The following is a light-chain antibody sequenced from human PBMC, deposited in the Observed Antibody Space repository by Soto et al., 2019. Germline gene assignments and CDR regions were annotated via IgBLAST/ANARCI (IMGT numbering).Light chain of an antibody. Sequence: QSVLTQPPSASGSPGQSVTISCTGTSSDVGGYNYVSWYQQHPGKAPKLMIYEVNKRPSGVPDRFSGSKSGNTASLTVSGLQAEDVADYYCSSYAGNYDFFDVFATGTKVTVL. CDR1: SSDVGGYNY. CDR3: SSYAGNYDFFDV. J-gene: IGLJ1*01. CDR2: EVN. V-gene: IGLV2-8*01.